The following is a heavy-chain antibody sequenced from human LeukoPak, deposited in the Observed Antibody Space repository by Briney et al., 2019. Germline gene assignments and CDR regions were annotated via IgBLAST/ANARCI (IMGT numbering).Heavy chain of an antibody. V-gene: IGHV3-21*01. CDR1: GFTLSSYT. CDR2: ISNSRFYI. Sequence: PGGSLRLSCAASGFTLSSYTTNWVRQAQGKGLEWVSSISNSRFYIYYADSVKGRFVVSRDNANNSLYLQMNSLRDEDTAVYYCVTDGASDIWGQGTIVTVSS. CDR3: VTDGASDI. J-gene: IGHJ3*02.